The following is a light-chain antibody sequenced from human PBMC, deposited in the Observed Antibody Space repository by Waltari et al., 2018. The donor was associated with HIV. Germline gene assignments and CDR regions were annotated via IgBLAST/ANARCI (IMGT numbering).Light chain of an antibody. CDR3: QAWDSSTVV. CDR1: NLGEKY. Sequence: SYELTQPPSVSVSPGQTGSISCSGDNLGEKYACWFQQKPGQSPVMVIYQNNKRPSGSPERCSGSNSGNTATLTISGTQAMDEADYYGQAWDSSTVVFGTGTKVTVL. CDR2: QNN. J-gene: IGLJ1*01. V-gene: IGLV3-1*01.